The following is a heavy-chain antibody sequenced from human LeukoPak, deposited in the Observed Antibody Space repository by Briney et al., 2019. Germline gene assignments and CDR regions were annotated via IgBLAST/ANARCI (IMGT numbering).Heavy chain of an antibody. J-gene: IGHJ4*02. CDR2: IYENGGTT. V-gene: IGHV3-23*01. D-gene: IGHD4-17*01. CDR1: GFTFRSHA. CDR3: AMTTVTNFDY. Sequence: GGSLRLSCVGSGFTFRSHAMSWVRQAPEKGLEFVSGIYENGGTTYYADSVKGRFTISRDNSKNTLYLQMNSLRAEDTAVYYCAMTTVTNFDYWGQGTLVTVSS.